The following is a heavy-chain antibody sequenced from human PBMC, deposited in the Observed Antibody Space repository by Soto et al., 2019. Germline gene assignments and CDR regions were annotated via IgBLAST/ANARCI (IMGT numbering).Heavy chain of an antibody. V-gene: IGHV3-15*07. CDR1: GFTFSNAW. CDR3: TTDPRRGDSSGYYPDDAFDI. Sequence: PGGFLRLSCAASGFTFSNAWMNWVRQAPGKGLEWVGRIKSKTDGGTTDYAAPVKGRFTISRDDSKNTLYLQMNSLKTEDTAVYYCTTDPRRGDSSGYYPDDAFDIWGQGTMVTVSS. J-gene: IGHJ3*02. CDR2: IKSKTDGGTT. D-gene: IGHD3-22*01.